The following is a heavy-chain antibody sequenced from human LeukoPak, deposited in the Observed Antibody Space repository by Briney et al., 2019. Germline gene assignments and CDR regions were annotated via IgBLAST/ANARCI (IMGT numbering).Heavy chain of an antibody. Sequence: GSLRLSCAASGFTFSNYAMSWVRQAPGKGLELVSSISSSSSYIYYADSVKGRFTISRDNAKNSLYLQMNSLRAEDTAVYYCARAGYDYGDPGEVLLDYWGQGTLVTVSS. J-gene: IGHJ4*02. V-gene: IGHV3-21*01. CDR3: ARAGYDYGDPGEVLLDY. D-gene: IGHD4-17*01. CDR2: ISSSSSYI. CDR1: GFTFSNYA.